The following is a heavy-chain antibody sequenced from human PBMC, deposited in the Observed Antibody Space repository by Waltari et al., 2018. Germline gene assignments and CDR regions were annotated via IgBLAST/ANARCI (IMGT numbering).Heavy chain of an antibody. CDR3: TRASSNIVVVTRHFDY. CDR2: IRGKANGETT. V-gene: IGHV3-49*03. J-gene: IGHJ4*02. CDR1: GFTFGDYG. Sequence: EVQLVESGGGLVQPGRSLRLSCTASGFTFGDYGLNWFRQAPGKGRGGGGFIRGKANGETTDDAASVKGRVSISRDDSKSIAYLQMNSLKVEDTAVYYCTRASSNIVVVTRHFDYWGQGTLVTVSS. D-gene: IGHD2-21*02.